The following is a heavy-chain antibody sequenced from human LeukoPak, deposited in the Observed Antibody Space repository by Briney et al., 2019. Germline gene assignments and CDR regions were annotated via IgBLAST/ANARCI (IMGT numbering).Heavy chain of an antibody. J-gene: IGHJ3*02. V-gene: IGHV5-51*01. Sequence: GESLKISCKGSGSRFTNYWIAWVRQMPGKGLEWMGIIYPGDSDTRYSRSFQGQVTISADKSISTAYLQWSSLKASDTAMYYCATPQAHNAFDIWGQGTMVTVSS. CDR3: ATPQAHNAFDI. CDR1: GSRFTNYW. CDR2: IYPGDSDT.